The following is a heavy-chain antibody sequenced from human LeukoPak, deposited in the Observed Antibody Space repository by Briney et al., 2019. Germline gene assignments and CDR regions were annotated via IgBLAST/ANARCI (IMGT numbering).Heavy chain of an antibody. CDR3: TRGRVYYYDSSGYSSY. D-gene: IGHD3-22*01. Sequence: GGSLRLSCAASGFTFSSYWMHWVRQAPGKGLVWVSRINSDGSSTSYADSVKGRFTISRDNAKNTLYLQMNSLKTEDTAVYYCTRGRVYYYDSSGYSSYWGQGTLVTVSS. CDR1: GFTFSSYW. V-gene: IGHV3-74*01. CDR2: INSDGSST. J-gene: IGHJ4*02.